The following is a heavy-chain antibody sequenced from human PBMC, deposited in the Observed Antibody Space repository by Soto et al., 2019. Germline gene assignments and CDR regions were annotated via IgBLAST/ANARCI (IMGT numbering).Heavy chain of an antibody. CDR2: IYYSGST. V-gene: IGHV4-61*01. D-gene: IGHD3-10*01. CDR3: ARDGDSGMDV. J-gene: IGHJ6*01. CDR1: GGSVSSGSYY. Sequence: SETLSLTCTVSGGSVSSGSYYWSWIRQPPGKGLEWIGYIYYSGSTNYNASRKSRVTISVDTSKNQFSLKLSSVTAADTAVYYCARDGDSGMDVWGQGTTVNVS.